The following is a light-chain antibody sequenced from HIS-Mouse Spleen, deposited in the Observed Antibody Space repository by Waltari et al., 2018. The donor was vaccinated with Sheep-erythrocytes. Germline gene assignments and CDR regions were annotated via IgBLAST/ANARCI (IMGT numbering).Light chain of an antibody. CDR3: QVWDSSSDHVV. CDR2: DDS. Sequence: SYVLTQPPSVSVAPGQTARITCGGHNIGSKSVHWYQQKPGQAPVLVGYDDSERTSGIPERFSGSNSGNTATLTISRVEAGDEADYYCQVWDSSSDHVVFGGGTKLTVL. J-gene: IGLJ2*01. V-gene: IGLV3-21*02. CDR1: NIGSKS.